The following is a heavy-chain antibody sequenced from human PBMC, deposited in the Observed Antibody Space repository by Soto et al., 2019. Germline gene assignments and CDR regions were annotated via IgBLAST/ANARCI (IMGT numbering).Heavy chain of an antibody. Sequence: GSLRLSCAASGFTFNNYAMTWVRQTPGKGLEWVSGISSSGESAYYADSVKGRLTISRDNSKNTLFLQMNSLRAEDTAVYYCARSSLMQWLVPFDHWGQGTLVTVSS. CDR1: GFTFNNYA. CDR2: ISSSGESA. D-gene: IGHD6-19*01. CDR3: ARSSLMQWLVPFDH. V-gene: IGHV3-23*01. J-gene: IGHJ4*02.